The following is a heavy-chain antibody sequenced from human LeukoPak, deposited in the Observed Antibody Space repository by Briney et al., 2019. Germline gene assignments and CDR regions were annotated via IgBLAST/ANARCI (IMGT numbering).Heavy chain of an antibody. J-gene: IGHJ4*02. V-gene: IGHV3-23*01. CDR2: ISGTGAGT. Sequence: PGGSLRLSCAASGFTFSSYAMSWVRQAPGKGLEWVSAISGTGAGTYYADSVKGRFTISRDNSKNTLYLQMNSLRAEDTAVYFCARRPVAGTGYLDYWGQGALVTVSS. CDR3: ARRPVAGTGYLDY. CDR1: GFTFSSYA. D-gene: IGHD6-19*01.